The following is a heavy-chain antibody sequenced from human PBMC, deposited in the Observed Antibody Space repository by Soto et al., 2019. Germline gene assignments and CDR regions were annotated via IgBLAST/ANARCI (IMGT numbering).Heavy chain of an antibody. D-gene: IGHD3-22*01. CDR2: INHGGST. CDR3: ARGPEYYYGGSGYVDY. V-gene: IGHV4-34*01. J-gene: IGHJ4*02. CDR1: GGSFSGYY. Sequence: PSETLSLTCAVYGGSFSGYYRSWIRQPPGKGLEWIGEINHGGSTNYNPSLKSRVTMSLDTSKNQFSLKLTSVTAADTSVYYCARGPEYYYGGSGYVDYWGRGTLVTVSS.